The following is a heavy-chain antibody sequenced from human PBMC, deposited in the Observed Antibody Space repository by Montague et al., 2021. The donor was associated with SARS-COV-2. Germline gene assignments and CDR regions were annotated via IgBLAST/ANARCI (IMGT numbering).Heavy chain of an antibody. V-gene: IGHV3-7*03. D-gene: IGHD3-3*01. J-gene: IGHJ4*02. CDR1: KFTFSDYW. CDR3: ARDEGYTHYDFWSGYFVY. CDR2: INRDGSER. Sequence: SLRLSCAASKFTFSDYWMSWVRQAPGKGLEWLANINRDGSERYYVDSVKGRFTISRDNAKNSLYLQMNSLSAEDTAVYYCARDEGYTHYDFWSGYFVYWGQGTLITVSS.